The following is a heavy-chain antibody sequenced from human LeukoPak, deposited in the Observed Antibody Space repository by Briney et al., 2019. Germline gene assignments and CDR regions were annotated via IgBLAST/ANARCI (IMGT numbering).Heavy chain of an antibody. CDR3: ARDPGEYYDSSGYYYNYFDY. CDR1: GGSISSGGYY. J-gene: IGHJ4*02. Sequence: SETLSLTCTVSGGSISSGGYYWSWIRQHPGKGLEWIGYIYYSGSTYYNPSLKSRVTISVDTSKNQFSLKLSSVTAADTAVYYCARDPGEYYDSSGYYYNYFDYWGQGTLVTVSS. D-gene: IGHD3-22*01. V-gene: IGHV4-31*03. CDR2: IYYSGST.